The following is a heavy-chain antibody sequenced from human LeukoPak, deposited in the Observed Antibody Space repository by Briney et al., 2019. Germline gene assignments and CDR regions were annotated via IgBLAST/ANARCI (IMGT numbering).Heavy chain of an antibody. D-gene: IGHD2-2*01. J-gene: IGHJ6*03. CDR3: ARPVDCSSTICTGPMDV. CDR1: GGSFQSFY. CDR2: IDHIGRT. V-gene: IGHV4-34*01. Sequence: SETLSLTCAVYGGSFQSFYWTWVRQFPGRGLEWIGEIDHIGRTKYNPSLKSRLNISIDRSKDQFSLRLASVTAADTAVYFCARPVDCSSTICTGPMDVWGRGTTVTVSS.